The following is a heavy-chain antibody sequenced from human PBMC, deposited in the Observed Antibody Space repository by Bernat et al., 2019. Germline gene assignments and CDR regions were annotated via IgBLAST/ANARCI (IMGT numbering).Heavy chain of an antibody. Sequence: QVQLVESGGGVVQPGRSLRLSCAASRFTFSSYGMHWVRQAPGKGLEWVAVIWYDGSNKYYADSVKGRFPISRDNSKNTLFLQMISLRADDTAIYYCAKAGEAYGDSRTDYWGQGTLVTVSS. J-gene: IGHJ4*02. CDR3: AKAGEAYGDSRTDY. CDR2: IWYDGSNK. CDR1: RFTFSSYG. D-gene: IGHD4-17*01. V-gene: IGHV3-33*06.